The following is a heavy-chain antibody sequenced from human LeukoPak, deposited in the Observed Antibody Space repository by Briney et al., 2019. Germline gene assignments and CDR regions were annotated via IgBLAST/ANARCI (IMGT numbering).Heavy chain of an antibody. V-gene: IGHV1-2*02. D-gene: IGHD5-18*01. CDR2: INPNSGGT. CDR1: GYTFTGYY. Sequence: ASAKVSCKASGYTFTGYYMHWVRQAPGQGLEWMGWINPNSGGTNYAQKFQGRVTMTRDTSISTAYMELSRLRSDDTAVYYCARAPSWIQLWLLGYWGQGTLVTVSS. CDR3: ARAPSWIQLWLLGY. J-gene: IGHJ4*02.